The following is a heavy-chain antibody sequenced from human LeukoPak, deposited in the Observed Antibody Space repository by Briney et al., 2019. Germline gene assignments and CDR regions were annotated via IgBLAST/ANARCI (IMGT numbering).Heavy chain of an antibody. CDR2: IRWNRVSI. D-gene: IGHD2-15*01. J-gene: IGHJ4*02. V-gene: IGHV3-9*03. CDR3: AKAAGYCSGGSCFDYFDY. Sequence: GGSLRLSCAASGFTFDDYAMHWVRQAPGKGLEWVSGIRWNRVSIGYADSVKGRFTISRDNAKNSLYLQMNSLRAEDMALYYCAKAAGYCSGGSCFDYFDYWGQGTLVTVSS. CDR1: GFTFDDYA.